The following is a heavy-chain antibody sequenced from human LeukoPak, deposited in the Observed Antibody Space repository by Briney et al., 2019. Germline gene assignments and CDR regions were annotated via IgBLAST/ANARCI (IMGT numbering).Heavy chain of an antibody. CDR3: AFTLGGGGYDYRANYFDY. D-gene: IGHD3-16*01. V-gene: IGHV3-23*01. CDR2: ISGSGGST. Sequence: PGGSLRLSCAASGFTFDDYAMHWVRQAPGKGLEWVSAISGSGGSTYYADSVKGRFTISRDNSKNTMYVQMNSLRAEDMAVYYCAFTLGGGGYDYRANYFDYWGQGTLVTVSS. J-gene: IGHJ4*02. CDR1: GFTFDDYA.